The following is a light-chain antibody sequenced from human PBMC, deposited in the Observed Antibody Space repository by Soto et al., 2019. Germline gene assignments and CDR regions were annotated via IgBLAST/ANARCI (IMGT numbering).Light chain of an antibody. CDR2: GAS. V-gene: IGKV3-20*01. CDR1: QSVSTNY. Sequence: EMVLTQSPGTLALSPGERATLSCRASQSVSTNYLAWYQQKPGQAPRLLIYGASSGATGIPDRFSGSGSATDFTLTISRLVPEDFAVYSCQQYGSSPLTFGGGTKAVVK. CDR3: QQYGSSPLT. J-gene: IGKJ4*01.